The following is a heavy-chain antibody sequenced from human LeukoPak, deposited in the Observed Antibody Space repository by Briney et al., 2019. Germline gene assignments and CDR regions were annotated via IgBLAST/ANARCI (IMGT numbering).Heavy chain of an antibody. V-gene: IGHV3-13*01. D-gene: IGHD3-10*02. J-gene: IGHJ4*02. CDR2: SDSTGDT. Sequence: PGGSLRLSCAASGFTFSSHDMCWVRQTGKRLEWVAASDSTGDTYYLDSVKGRFTISRETVKNSLSLQMNSLRVGDTGVYYCARGKTGDDYVVFDYWGQGVLVTVSS. CDR3: ARGKTGDDYVVFDY. CDR1: GFTFSSHD.